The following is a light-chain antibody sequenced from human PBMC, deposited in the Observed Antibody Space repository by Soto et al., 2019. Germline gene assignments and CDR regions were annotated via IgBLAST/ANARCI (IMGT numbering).Light chain of an antibody. V-gene: IGLV2-8*01. CDR2: EVS. Sequence: QSALTQPPSASGSPGQSVTISCTGTSSDVGDYNYVSWYQQHPGKAPKLMIYEVSKRPSGVPDRFSGSKSVNTASLTVSGLQSADEADYYCSSYAGSNNWVFGGGTKLTVL. CDR3: SSYAGSNNWV. J-gene: IGLJ3*02. CDR1: SSDVGDYNY.